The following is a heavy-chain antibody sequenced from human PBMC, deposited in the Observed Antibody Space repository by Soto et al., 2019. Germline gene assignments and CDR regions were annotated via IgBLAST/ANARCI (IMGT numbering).Heavy chain of an antibody. J-gene: IGHJ4*02. CDR1: GGSINGYY. CDR2: IYYSGST. Sequence: PSETLSLTCTVSGGSINGYYWNWIRQPPGKGLEWIGYIYYSGSTNYNPSLKSRVTISVDTSKNQFSLKLSSVTAADTAVYYCERDNSGYYFLDYWGQVILVTVSS. V-gene: IGHV4-59*01. CDR3: ERDNSGYYFLDY. D-gene: IGHD3-22*01.